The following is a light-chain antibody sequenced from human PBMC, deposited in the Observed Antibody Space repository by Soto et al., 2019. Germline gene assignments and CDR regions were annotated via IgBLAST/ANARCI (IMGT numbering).Light chain of an antibody. CDR3: LQYNIWPLIT. Sequence: EIVMTQSPATLSVSPGERATLSCRTSQSINSNLAWYQLKPGQAPRLLIYGASTRATGIPARFSGSGSGTEFTLTISSLQSEDFAVYYCLQYNIWPLITFGQGTRLEI. CDR2: GAS. CDR1: QSINSN. J-gene: IGKJ5*01. V-gene: IGKV3-15*01.